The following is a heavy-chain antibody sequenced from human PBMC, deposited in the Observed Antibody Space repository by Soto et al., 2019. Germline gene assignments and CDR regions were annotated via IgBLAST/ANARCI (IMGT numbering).Heavy chain of an antibody. D-gene: IGHD3-3*01. CDR2: IIPIFGTA. CDR3: ARDLKKYYDFWSGYTYGMDV. CDR1: GGTFSSYA. Sequence: VASVKVSCKASGGTFSSYAISWVRQAPGQGLEWMGGIIPIFGTANYAQKFQGRVTITADKSTSTAYMELSSLRSEDTAVYYCARDLKKYYDFWSGYTYGMDVWGQGTTVTVSS. J-gene: IGHJ6*02. V-gene: IGHV1-69*06.